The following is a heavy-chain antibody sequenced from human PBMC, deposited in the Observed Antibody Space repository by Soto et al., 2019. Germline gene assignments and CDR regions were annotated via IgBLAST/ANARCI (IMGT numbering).Heavy chain of an antibody. V-gene: IGHV1-18*04. CDR3: ARGVSYYGEY. CDR2: ISPYNGNT. J-gene: IGHJ4*02. CDR1: GSIFTDYG. Sequence: QVQLVQSGPEVKKPGASVKVSCKASGSIFTDYGISWVRQAPGQGLEWVGWISPYNGNTNYAQKLQDRLTMTTDTSTSTDYMELRSLRPDDTAVYVCARGVSYYGEYWGQGALVTVSS. D-gene: IGHD1-26*01.